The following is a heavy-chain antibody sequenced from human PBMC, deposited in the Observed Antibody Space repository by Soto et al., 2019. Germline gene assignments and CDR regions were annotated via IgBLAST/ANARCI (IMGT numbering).Heavy chain of an antibody. Sequence: EVQLLESGGGLVQPGGSLRLSCAASGVTFSSYAMSWVRQAPGKGLEWVSAISGGGGSTYYADSVKGRFTISRDNSKNTLYLQMNSLRAEDTAVYYCAKDGRRWDLPADYWGQGALVTVSS. V-gene: IGHV3-23*01. CDR3: AKDGRRWDLPADY. CDR1: GVTFSSYA. D-gene: IGHD1-26*01. J-gene: IGHJ4*02. CDR2: ISGGGGST.